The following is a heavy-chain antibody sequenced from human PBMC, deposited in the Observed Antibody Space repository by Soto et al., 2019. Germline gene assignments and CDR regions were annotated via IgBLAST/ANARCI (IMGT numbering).Heavy chain of an antibody. CDR1: GGSITSSHHH. V-gene: IGHV4-39*01. CDR3: ARSPITPESFDY. J-gene: IGHJ4*02. D-gene: IGHD3-10*01. Sequence: PSETLSLTCSVSGGSITSSHHHWGWIRQPPGKGLEWIGNIYFRGSTYYSPSLKSRVTISVDTSKNQFSLNLNSVTAADTAVYYCARSPITPESFDYWGQGIPVTVSS. CDR2: IYFRGST.